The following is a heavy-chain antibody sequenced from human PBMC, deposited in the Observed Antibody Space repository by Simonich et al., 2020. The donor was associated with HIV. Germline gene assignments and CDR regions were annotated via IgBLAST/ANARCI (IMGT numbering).Heavy chain of an antibody. J-gene: IGHJ4*02. Sequence: QVQLQQWGAGLLKPSETLSLTCAVYGGSFSGYYWSWIRQPPGKGLEWIGEINHSGSTNYNPSLKSRVTISVDTSKNQFSLKLSSVTAADTAVYYCARGFYQRLYYFDYWGQGTLVTVSP. CDR1: GGSFSGYY. V-gene: IGHV4-34*01. D-gene: IGHD2-2*01. CDR2: INHSGST. CDR3: ARGFYQRLYYFDY.